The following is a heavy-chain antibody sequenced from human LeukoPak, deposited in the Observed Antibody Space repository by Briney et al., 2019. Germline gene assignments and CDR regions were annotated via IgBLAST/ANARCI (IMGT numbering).Heavy chain of an antibody. J-gene: IGHJ4*02. V-gene: IGHV3-66*01. CDR2: FYSGGST. Sequence: GGSLRLSCAASGFTVSSNYMNWVRQAPGKGLEWVSVFYSGGSTYYADSVKGRFTISRDNSKNTLYLQMNSLRAEDTAVYYCANHLACGSTSCPPFDDWGQGTLVTVSS. CDR1: GFTVSSNY. D-gene: IGHD2-2*01. CDR3: ANHLACGSTSCPPFDD.